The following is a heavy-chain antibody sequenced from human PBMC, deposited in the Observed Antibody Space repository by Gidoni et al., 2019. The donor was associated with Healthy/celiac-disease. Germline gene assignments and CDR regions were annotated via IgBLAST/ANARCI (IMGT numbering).Heavy chain of an antibody. J-gene: IGHJ4*02. CDR1: GGSFSSYT. V-gene: IGHV1-69*02. Sequence: VQLVQSGVEVKKSGSSVKVFCKASGGSFSSYTISWVRQAPGQGLEWMGRIIPLLVITNYAQKFQGRVMITAGESTSKAFMELSSLRSEYAAVYYCARVNDSSGYIFDYWGQGTLVTVSS. CDR2: IIPLLVIT. CDR3: ARVNDSSGYIFDY. D-gene: IGHD3-22*01.